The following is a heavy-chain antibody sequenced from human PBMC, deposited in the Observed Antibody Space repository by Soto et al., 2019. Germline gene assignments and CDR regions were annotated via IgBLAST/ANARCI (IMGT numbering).Heavy chain of an antibody. CDR1: GFTFSSYA. J-gene: IGHJ4*02. D-gene: IGHD2-15*01. CDR2: ISGSGGST. CDR3: AKDFEWVPGVVAATGEFDY. V-gene: IGHV3-23*01. Sequence: GGSLRLSCAASGFTFSSYAMSWVRQAPGKGLEWVSAISGSGGSTYYADSVKGRFTISRDNSKNTLYLQMNSLRAEDTAVYYCAKDFEWVPGVVAATGEFDYWGQGTLVTVSS.